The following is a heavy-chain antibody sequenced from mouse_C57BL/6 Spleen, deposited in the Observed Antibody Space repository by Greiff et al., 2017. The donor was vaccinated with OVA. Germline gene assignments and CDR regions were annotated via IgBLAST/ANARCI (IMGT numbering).Heavy chain of an antibody. V-gene: IGHV5-4*01. Sequence: EVKLVESGGGLVKPGGSLKLSCAASGFTFSSYAMSWVRQTPEKRLEWVATISDGGSYTYYPDNVKGRFTISRDNAKNNQYLQMSHLKSEDTAMYYCARDLRGGNYFDYWGQGTTLTVSS. CDR3: ARDLRGGNYFDY. J-gene: IGHJ2*01. CDR2: ISDGGSYT. CDR1: GFTFSSYA. D-gene: IGHD1-1*01.